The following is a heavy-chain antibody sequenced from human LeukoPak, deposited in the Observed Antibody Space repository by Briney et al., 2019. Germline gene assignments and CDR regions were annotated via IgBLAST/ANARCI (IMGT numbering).Heavy chain of an antibody. J-gene: IGHJ6*03. Sequence: VASVKVSCKASGYTFTSYGISWVRQAPGQGLEWMGWISAYNGNTNYAQKLQGRVTMTTDTSTSTAYMELRILRSDDTAVYYCARELRVEQLVGDYYYYMDVWGKGTTVTVSS. CDR3: ARELRVEQLVGDYYYYMDV. CDR1: GYTFTSYG. D-gene: IGHD6-6*01. CDR2: ISAYNGNT. V-gene: IGHV1-18*01.